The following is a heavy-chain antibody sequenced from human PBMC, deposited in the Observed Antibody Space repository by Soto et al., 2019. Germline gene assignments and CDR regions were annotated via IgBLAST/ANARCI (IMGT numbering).Heavy chain of an antibody. J-gene: IGHJ3*02. CDR1: GFTFSSYE. CDR2: ISSIGSTI. Sequence: EVQLVESGGGLVQPGGSLRLSCAASGFTFSSYEMNWVRQAPGKGLEWVSYISSIGSTIYYADSVKGRFTISRDNAKNSLYLQMNSLRAEDTAVYYCARELDAFDIWGQGTMVTVSS. V-gene: IGHV3-48*03. CDR3: ARELDAFDI.